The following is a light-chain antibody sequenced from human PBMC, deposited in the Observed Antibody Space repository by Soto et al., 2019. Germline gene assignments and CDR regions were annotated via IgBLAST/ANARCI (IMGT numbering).Light chain of an antibody. V-gene: IGKV1-5*03. CDR3: QQSYSTPHT. CDR2: KAA. Sequence: DIQMTQSPSTLSASVGDRVAITCRASDNIVHWVAWYQQKPGKAPKLLIYKAANLADEVPSRFSGSGSGTDFTLTISSLQPEDFATYYCQQSYSTPHTFGGGTKVDIK. CDR1: DNIVHW. J-gene: IGKJ4*01.